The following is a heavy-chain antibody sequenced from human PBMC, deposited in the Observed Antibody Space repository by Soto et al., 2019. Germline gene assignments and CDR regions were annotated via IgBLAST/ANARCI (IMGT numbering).Heavy chain of an antibody. J-gene: IGHJ6*02. V-gene: IGHV1-69*13. CDR2: IIPIFGTA. CDR3: ARNQWRDYRGVYYCYGMDV. D-gene: IGHD3-10*01. Sequence: SVKVSCKASGGTFSSYAISWVRQAPGQGLEWMGGIIPIFGTANYAQKFQGRVTITADESTSTAYMELSSLRSEDTAVYYCARNQWRDYRGVYYCYGMDVWGQGTTVTVSS. CDR1: GGTFSSYA.